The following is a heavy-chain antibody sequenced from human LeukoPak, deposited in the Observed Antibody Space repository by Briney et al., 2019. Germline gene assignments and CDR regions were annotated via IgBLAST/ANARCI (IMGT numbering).Heavy chain of an antibody. Sequence: PSQTLSLTCTVSGGSISSGGYYWSWIRQHPGKGLEWIGYIYYSGSTYYNPSLKSRVTISVDTSKNQFSLKLSSVTAADTAVYYCARAAGVPAAIWPLHYYYYMDVWGKGTTVTVSS. CDR2: IYYSGST. J-gene: IGHJ6*03. V-gene: IGHV4-31*03. CDR3: ARAAGVPAAIWPLHYYYYMDV. D-gene: IGHD2-2*02. CDR1: GGSISSGGYY.